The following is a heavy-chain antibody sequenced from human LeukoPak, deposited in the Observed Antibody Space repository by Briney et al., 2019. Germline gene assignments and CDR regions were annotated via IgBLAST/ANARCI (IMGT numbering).Heavy chain of an antibody. CDR3: ARGGVHDYVWRSYRARFDY. CDR1: GGSFSGYY. J-gene: IGHJ4*02. CDR2: INHSGST. D-gene: IGHD3-16*02. Sequence: SETLSLTCAVYGGSFSGYYWSWIRQPPGKGMEWIGEINHSGSTNYNPSLKSRVTISVDTSKNQFSLKLSSVTAADTAVYYCARGGVHDYVWRSYRARFDYWGQGTLVTVSS. V-gene: IGHV4-34*01.